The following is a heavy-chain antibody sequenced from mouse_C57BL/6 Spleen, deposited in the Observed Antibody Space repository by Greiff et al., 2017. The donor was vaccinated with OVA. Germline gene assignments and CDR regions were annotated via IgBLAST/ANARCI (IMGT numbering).Heavy chain of an antibody. Sequence: VQLQQSGPELVKPGASVKISCKASGYTFTDYYMNWVKQSHGKSLEWIGDINPNNGGTSYNQKFKGKATLTVDKSSSTAYMELRSLTSEDSAVYYCARWTLPYAMDYWGQGTSVTVSS. CDR2: INPNNGGT. CDR1: GYTFTDYY. J-gene: IGHJ4*01. V-gene: IGHV1-26*01. D-gene: IGHD2-1*01. CDR3: ARWTLPYAMDY.